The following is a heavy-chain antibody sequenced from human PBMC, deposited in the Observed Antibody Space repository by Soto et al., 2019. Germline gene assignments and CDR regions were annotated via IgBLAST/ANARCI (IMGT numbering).Heavy chain of an antibody. V-gene: IGHV1-69*13. J-gene: IGHJ6*02. CDR1: GGTFSSYA. D-gene: IGHD1-26*01. CDR2: IIPIFGTA. Sequence: SVKVSCKASGGTFSSYAISWVRQAPGQGLEWMGGIIPIFGTANYAQKFQGRVTITADESTSTAYMELSSLRSEDTAVYYCASTDSGSYNNYYYGMGVWGQGTTVTVSS. CDR3: ASTDSGSYNNYYYGMGV.